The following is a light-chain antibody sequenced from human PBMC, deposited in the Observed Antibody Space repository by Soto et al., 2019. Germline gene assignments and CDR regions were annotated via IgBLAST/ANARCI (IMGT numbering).Light chain of an antibody. CDR2: GAS. CDR1: QSVSSN. CDR3: HQYVSWT. J-gene: IGKJ1*01. V-gene: IGKV3-20*01. Sequence: EIVMMQSPGTLSVFPVERVTLSCRASQSVSSNLAWYQQKPGQAPRLLIYGASSRATGIPDRFSGSGSGTDFTLTISRLEPEDFAVYYCHQYVSWTFGQGNKGDIK.